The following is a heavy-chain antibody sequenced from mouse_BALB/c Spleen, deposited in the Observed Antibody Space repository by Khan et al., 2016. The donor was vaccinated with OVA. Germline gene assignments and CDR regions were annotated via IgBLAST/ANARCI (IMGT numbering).Heavy chain of an antibody. CDR2: IYPGNSDT. Sequence: VQLKQSGTVLARPGASVKMSCKASGSTFTSYWIHWVKQRPGQGLEWIGAIYPGNSDTSYNQRFRGKAKLTAVTSTSTAYMELSSLTNEDSAVYYCTYDSYFVGWVAYWGQGTLVTVSA. J-gene: IGHJ3*01. V-gene: IGHV1-5*01. CDR3: TYDSYFVGWVAY. D-gene: IGHD2-3*01. CDR1: GSTFTSYW.